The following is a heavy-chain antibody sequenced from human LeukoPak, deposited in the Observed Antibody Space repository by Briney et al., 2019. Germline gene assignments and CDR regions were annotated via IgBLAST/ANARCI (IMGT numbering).Heavy chain of an antibody. CDR3: AIYDFWSGYAFDY. Sequence: ASVKVSCKASGYTFTGYYMHWVRQAPRQGLEWMGWINPNSGGTNYAQKFQGRVTMTRDTSISTAYMELSRLRSGDTAVYYCAIYDFWSGYAFDYWGQGTLVTVSS. CDR2: INPNSGGT. J-gene: IGHJ4*02. D-gene: IGHD3-3*01. CDR1: GYTFTGYY. V-gene: IGHV1-2*02.